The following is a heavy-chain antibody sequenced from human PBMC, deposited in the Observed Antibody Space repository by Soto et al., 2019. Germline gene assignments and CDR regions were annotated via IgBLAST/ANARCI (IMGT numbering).Heavy chain of an antibody. Sequence: GGSLRLSCAASGFTFGTYAMTWVRQAPGKGLERVSVITGSGSSSYYADSVKGRFTISRDNSKNTRYLQMNSLRAEDTALYYCAKETYYYYGMDVWGQGTTLTVSS. CDR3: AKETYYYYGMDV. CDR2: ITGSGSSS. CDR1: GFTFGTYA. V-gene: IGHV3-23*01. J-gene: IGHJ6*02.